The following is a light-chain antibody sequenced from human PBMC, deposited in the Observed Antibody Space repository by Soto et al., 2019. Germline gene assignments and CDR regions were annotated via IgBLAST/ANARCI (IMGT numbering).Light chain of an antibody. V-gene: IGKV1-5*01. CDR3: QQANSFPQT. J-gene: IGKJ5*01. CDR1: QSLSTW. Sequence: DIQMTQSPSTLAASVGDRVTITCRASQSLSTWLAWYQQKPGKAPKLLIFDASSLESGVPSRFSGSGSGTDFTLTISSLQPEDFATYYCQQANSFPQTFGQGTRLEIK. CDR2: DAS.